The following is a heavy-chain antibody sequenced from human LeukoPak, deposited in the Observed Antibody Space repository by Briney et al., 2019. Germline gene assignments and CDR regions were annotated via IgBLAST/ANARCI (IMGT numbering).Heavy chain of an antibody. V-gene: IGHV3-48*04. J-gene: IGHJ4*02. Sequence: GGSLRLSCAASGFTFSSYSMNWVRQAPGKGLEWVSYISSSSSTIYYADSVKGRFTISRDNAKNSLYLQMNSLRAEDTAVYYCARDRGYYDILTGYYRLDYWGQGTLVTVSS. CDR3: ARDRGYYDILTGYYRLDY. D-gene: IGHD3-9*01. CDR2: ISSSSSTI. CDR1: GFTFSSYS.